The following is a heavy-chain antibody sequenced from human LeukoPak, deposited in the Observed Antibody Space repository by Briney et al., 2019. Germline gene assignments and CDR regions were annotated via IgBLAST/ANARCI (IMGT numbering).Heavy chain of an antibody. V-gene: IGHV5-51*01. CDR1: GYSFTSYW. Sequence: GESLKISCKGSGYSFTSYWIGWVRQMPGKGLEWMGIIYPGDSDTRYSPSFQGQVTISADKSISTAYLQWSSLKASDTAMYYCARGTYSSGWYGGFDYWGQGTLVTVSS. CDR2: IYPGDSDT. D-gene: IGHD6-19*01. J-gene: IGHJ4*02. CDR3: ARGTYSSGWYGGFDY.